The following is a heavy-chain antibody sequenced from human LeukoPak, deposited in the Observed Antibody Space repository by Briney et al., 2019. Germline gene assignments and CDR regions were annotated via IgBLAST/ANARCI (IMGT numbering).Heavy chain of an antibody. CDR2: ICSSSSYI. D-gene: IGHD6-19*01. Sequence: GGSLRLSCAASGFSFNNYGMNWVRQAPGKGLEWVSCICSSSSYIYYADSVKGRFTISRDNAKNSLYLQMNSLRAEDTAVYYCARVGVAGNYWGQGTLVTVSS. J-gene: IGHJ4*02. CDR1: GFSFNNYG. CDR3: ARVGVAGNY. V-gene: IGHV3-21*01.